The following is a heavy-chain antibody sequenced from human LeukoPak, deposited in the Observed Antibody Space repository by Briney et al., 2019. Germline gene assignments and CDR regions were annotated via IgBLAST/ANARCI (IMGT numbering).Heavy chain of an antibody. D-gene: IGHD3-10*01. V-gene: IGHV3-7*01. CDR2: IQQDGSEK. CDR1: GFTFSNYW. Sequence: PGGSLRLSCVASGFTFSNYWMSWVRQAPGKGLEWVANIQQDGSEKYYVDSVKGRFTISRDNAKNSLSLQMNSLRAEDTAVYYCARPLMYYYGSETYFWFDPWGQGTLVTVSS. J-gene: IGHJ5*02. CDR3: ARPLMYYYGSETYFWFDP.